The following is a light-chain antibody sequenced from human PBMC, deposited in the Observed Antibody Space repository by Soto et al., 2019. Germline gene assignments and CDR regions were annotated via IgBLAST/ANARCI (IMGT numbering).Light chain of an antibody. CDR1: QILIHSDGNTY. J-gene: IGKJ3*01. CDR3: MQGRHWPYT. V-gene: IGKV2-30*02. Sequence: DVVVTQSPLSLPVTLGQPASISCRSSQILIHSDGNTYLHWFQQRPGQSPRRLIYHVSIRDSGVPDRFSGSGSGTDFTLEISRVEAADVGVYYCMQGRHWPYTFGPGTTVDIK. CDR2: HVS.